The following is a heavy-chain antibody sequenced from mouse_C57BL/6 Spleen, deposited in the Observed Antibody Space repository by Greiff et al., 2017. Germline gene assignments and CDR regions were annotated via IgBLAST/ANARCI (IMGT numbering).Heavy chain of an antibody. Sequence: EVKLVESGPGMVKPSQSLSLTCTVTGYSITSGYDWHWIRHFPGNKLEWMGYISYSGSTNYNPSLKSRISITHDTSKNHFFLKLNSVTTDDTATYYCAKGDYGSSPLSWYFDVWGTGTTVTVSS. CDR1: GYSITSGYD. J-gene: IGHJ1*03. D-gene: IGHD1-1*01. CDR3: AKGDYGSSPLSWYFDV. V-gene: IGHV3-1*01. CDR2: ISYSGST.